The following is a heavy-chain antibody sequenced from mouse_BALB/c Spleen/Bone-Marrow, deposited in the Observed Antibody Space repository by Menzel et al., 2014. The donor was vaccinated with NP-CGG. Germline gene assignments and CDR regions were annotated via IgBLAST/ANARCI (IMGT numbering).Heavy chain of an antibody. J-gene: IGHJ2*01. V-gene: IGHV1-4*02. D-gene: IGHD1-1*01. CDR3: AREATYYAYFDY. CDR1: GYTFTSNT. CDR2: ANPTGGYT. Sequence: VQLQQSAAELARPGASVKMSCKASGYTFTSNTIQWVKQRPGQGLEWIGYANPTGGYTDYNQKFKDKTTLTADKSSSTAYMQLSSLTSEDSAVYYCAREATYYAYFDYWGQGAILTVSS.